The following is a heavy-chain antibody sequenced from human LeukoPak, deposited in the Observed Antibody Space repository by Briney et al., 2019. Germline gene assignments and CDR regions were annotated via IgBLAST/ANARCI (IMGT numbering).Heavy chain of an antibody. CDR3: AKHYYGSGSQKYYFDY. J-gene: IGHJ4*02. D-gene: IGHD3-10*01. Sequence: GGSLRLSCAASGFVFGDYGMHWVRQAPGKGLEWVTMVRNDGSVKYYADSVKGRFTISRDNSKNTLYLQMNSLRPEDTAVYYCAKHYYGSGSQKYYFDYWGQGTLVTVSS. CDR2: VRNDGSVK. V-gene: IGHV3-30*02. CDR1: GFVFGDYG.